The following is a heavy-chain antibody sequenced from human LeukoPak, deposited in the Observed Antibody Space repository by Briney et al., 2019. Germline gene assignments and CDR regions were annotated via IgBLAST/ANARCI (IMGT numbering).Heavy chain of an antibody. CDR3: ARTIAAAFDY. D-gene: IGHD6-13*01. Sequence: GGSLRLSCAASGFTVGSNYMSWVRQAPGKGLEWVSVIYSVGTTYYADSVKGRFTISRGSSKNTVYLQMNSLRVEDTAVYYCARTIAAAFDYWGQGTLVTVSS. J-gene: IGHJ4*02. CDR1: GFTVGSNY. CDR2: IYSVGTT. V-gene: IGHV3-66*02.